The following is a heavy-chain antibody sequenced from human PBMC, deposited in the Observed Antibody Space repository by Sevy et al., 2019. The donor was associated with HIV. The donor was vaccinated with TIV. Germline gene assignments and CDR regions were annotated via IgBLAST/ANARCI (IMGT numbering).Heavy chain of an antibody. CDR1: GFIFSNYN. J-gene: IGHJ6*02. Sequence: GGSLRLSCAASGFIFSNYNMNWVRQAPGKGLQWVSVISGSGGSTYYADSVKGRFTIFRDNSRNTVYLQMNSLRAEDTAVYYCARRPDLGVVILTGVLDVWGQGTTVTVSS. CDR3: ARRPDLGVVILTGVLDV. CDR2: ISGSGGST. D-gene: IGHD3-3*01. V-gene: IGHV3-23*01.